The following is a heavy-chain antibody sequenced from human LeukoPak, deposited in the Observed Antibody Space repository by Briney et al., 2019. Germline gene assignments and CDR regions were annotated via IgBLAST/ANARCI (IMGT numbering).Heavy chain of an antibody. CDR1: GGSISGRSYY. V-gene: IGHV4-61*02. D-gene: IGHD3-22*01. J-gene: IGHJ4*02. CDR2: IYISGTT. CDR3: ARTMYYYESSGYRDYFDS. Sequence: PSETLSLTCTVSGGSISGRSYYWHRIRQPAGKGLEWFVRIYISGTTYYNPSLKSRVTSSADTSKNQFSLRLSSVTAADTAVYYCARTMYYYESSGYRDYFDSWGQGTLVTVSS.